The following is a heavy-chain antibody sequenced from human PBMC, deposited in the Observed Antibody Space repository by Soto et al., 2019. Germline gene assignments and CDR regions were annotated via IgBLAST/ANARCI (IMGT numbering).Heavy chain of an antibody. V-gene: IGHV4-31*03. CDR2: IYYSGST. Sequence: PSETLSLTCTVSAGSISSGGYYWLWIRQHPGKGLEWIGYIYYSGSTDYNPSLKSRVTISVDTSKHQFSLKLSSVTAADTAVYYCARGRMIVVVTFDYWGQGTLVTVSS. J-gene: IGHJ4*02. CDR3: ARGRMIVVVTFDY. D-gene: IGHD3-22*01. CDR1: AGSISSGGYY.